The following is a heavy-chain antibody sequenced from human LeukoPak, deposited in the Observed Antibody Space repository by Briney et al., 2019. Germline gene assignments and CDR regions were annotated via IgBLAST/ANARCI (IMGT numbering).Heavy chain of an antibody. CDR1: GFTFSSYS. D-gene: IGHD3-10*01. V-gene: IGHV3-21*04. CDR2: VSSSSSYI. Sequence: GGSLRLSCAASGFTFSSYSMNWVRQAPGKGLEWVSSVSSSSSYIYYADSVKGRFTISRDNSKNTLYLQMNSLRAEDTAVYYCARLSIKAHYYGSGGPGDYWGQGTLVTVSS. J-gene: IGHJ4*02. CDR3: ARLSIKAHYYGSGGPGDY.